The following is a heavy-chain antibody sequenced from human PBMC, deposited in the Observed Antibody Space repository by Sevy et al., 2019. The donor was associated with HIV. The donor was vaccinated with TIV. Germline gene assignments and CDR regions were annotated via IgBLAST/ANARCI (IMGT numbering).Heavy chain of an antibody. CDR2: IRCDGTCK. J-gene: IGHJ6*02. V-gene: IGHV3-30*02. CDR1: GFTFSSYG. Sequence: GGSLRLSCAASGFTFSSYGMHWVRQAPGKGLEWVSFIRCDGTCKYYRDSVKGRLTVSRDNSKNTLYLQMNSLRTEDTAVYCCAKVLHIVELRAAIDYYCGMDVWGQGTTVTVSS. D-gene: IGHD2-2*01. CDR3: AKVLHIVELRAAIDYYCGMDV.